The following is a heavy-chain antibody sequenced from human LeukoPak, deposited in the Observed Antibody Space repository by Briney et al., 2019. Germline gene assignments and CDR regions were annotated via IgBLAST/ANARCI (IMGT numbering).Heavy chain of an antibody. V-gene: IGHV3-48*03. D-gene: IGHD6-13*01. J-gene: IGHJ6*03. Sequence: GGSLRLSCAASGFTFSSYEMNWVRQAPGKGLGWVSYISSSGSTIYYADSVKGRFTISRDNAKNSLYLQMNSLRAEDTAVYYCARYGKGIAAVPTYYYYYMDVWGKGTTVTISS. CDR2: ISSSGSTI. CDR3: ARYGKGIAAVPTYYYYYMDV. CDR1: GFTFSSYE.